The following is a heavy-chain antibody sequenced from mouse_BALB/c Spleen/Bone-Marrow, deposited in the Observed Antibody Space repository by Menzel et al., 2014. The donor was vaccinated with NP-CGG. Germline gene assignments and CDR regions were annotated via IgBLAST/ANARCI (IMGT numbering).Heavy chain of an antibody. Sequence: VKLQESGAEVMKSGASVKISCRATGYRFSSFWIEWIKQRPGHGLEWIGKILPGSGSTNYNEKFKGKATLSADTSSNTAYMQLSNLTSEDSAVYFSTREGAFYGNPFDFWGQGTTLTVSS. CDR2: ILPGSGST. CDR3: TREGAFYGNPFDF. J-gene: IGHJ2*01. CDR1: GYRFSSFW. V-gene: IGHV1-9*01. D-gene: IGHD2-10*01.